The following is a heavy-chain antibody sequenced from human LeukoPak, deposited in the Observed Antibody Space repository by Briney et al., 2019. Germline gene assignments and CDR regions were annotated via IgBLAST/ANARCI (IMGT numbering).Heavy chain of an antibody. J-gene: IGHJ4*02. V-gene: IGHV3-23*01. CDR1: GFTFSSYA. CDR3: ATERNWVFDY. D-gene: IGHD7-27*01. Sequence: GGSLRLSCAASGFTFSSYAISWVRQAPGKGLEWFSAITGSGGSTYYADSVKGRFTISRDNSKDTLYVQMNSLRAEDTAVYYCATERNWVFDYWGQGTLVTVSS. CDR2: ITGSGGST.